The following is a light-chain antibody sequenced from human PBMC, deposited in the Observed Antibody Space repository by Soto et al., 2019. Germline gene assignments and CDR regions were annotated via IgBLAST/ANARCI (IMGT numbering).Light chain of an antibody. CDR3: QQFGSYSLT. V-gene: IGKV1-5*03. J-gene: IGKJ4*01. CDR1: QSISTS. CDR2: KAS. Sequence: DIQMTQSPSILSASVGDRVTITCRASQSISTSLAWYQQKPGKAPNLLISKASNLETGVPSRFSGSGSGTEFTRTISSLQTDDFATYYCQQFGSYSLTFGGGTKVDIK.